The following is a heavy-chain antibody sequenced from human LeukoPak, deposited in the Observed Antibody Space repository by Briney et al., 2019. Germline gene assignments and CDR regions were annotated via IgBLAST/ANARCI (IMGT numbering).Heavy chain of an antibody. CDR1: GGSISSYY. CDR2: IYYSGST. Sequence: SETLSLTCTVSGGSISSYYWSWIRQPPGKGLEWIGYIYYSGSTNYNPSLKSRVTISVDTSKNQFSLKLSSVTAADTAVYYCARGAFGPIDYWGQGTLVTVSS. J-gene: IGHJ4*02. V-gene: IGHV4-59*01. D-gene: IGHD2/OR15-2a*01. CDR3: ARGAFGPIDY.